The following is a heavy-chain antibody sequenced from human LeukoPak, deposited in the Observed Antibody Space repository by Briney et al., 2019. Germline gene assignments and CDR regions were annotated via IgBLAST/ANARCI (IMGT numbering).Heavy chain of an antibody. Sequence: PSETLSLTCTVSGGSIRSRYYFWAWIRQPPGKGLEWVGSGYYCGRTSYNSSLKSRVTIFVDTSKNQFSLKLTSVTAADTALYFCSRLLAAAQTDYFDSWGQGTMVTVSS. J-gene: IGHJ4*02. D-gene: IGHD6-13*01. CDR3: SRLLAAAQTDYFDS. CDR1: GGSIRSRYYF. CDR2: GYYCGRT. V-gene: IGHV4-39*01.